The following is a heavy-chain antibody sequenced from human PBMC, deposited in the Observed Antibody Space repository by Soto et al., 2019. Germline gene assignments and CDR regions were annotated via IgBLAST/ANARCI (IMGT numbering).Heavy chain of an antibody. Sequence: PSETLSLTCSVSGASINSYCWSWIRQPPGKGLEWIGFTFHSGSTNSNPSLKSRVIISIDTSKSQFSLKLSSVTAADTAVYYCARLTRYDSGWSAFDYWGQGALVTV. V-gene: IGHV4-59*01. J-gene: IGHJ4*02. CDR2: TFHSGST. CDR3: ARLTRYDSGWSAFDY. CDR1: GASINSYC. D-gene: IGHD6-19*01.